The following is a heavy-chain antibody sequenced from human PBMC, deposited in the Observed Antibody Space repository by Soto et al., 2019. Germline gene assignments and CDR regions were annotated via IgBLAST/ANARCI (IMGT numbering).Heavy chain of an antibody. J-gene: IGHJ5*02. CDR2: IYYSGST. D-gene: IGHD5-18*01. Sequence: SETLSLTCTVSGGSVSSGDYYWSWIRQPPGKGLEWIGYIYYSGSTNYNPSLKSRVSISLDTSKNQFSLRLTSVTAADTAVYYCARIPVDTYMINWFDPWGQGTLVTVS. CDR1: GGSVSSGDYY. CDR3: ARIPVDTYMINWFDP. V-gene: IGHV4-61*08.